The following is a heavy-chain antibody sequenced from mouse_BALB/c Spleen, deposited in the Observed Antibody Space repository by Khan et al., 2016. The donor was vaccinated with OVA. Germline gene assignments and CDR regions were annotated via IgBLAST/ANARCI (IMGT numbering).Heavy chain of an antibody. D-gene: IGHD2-3*01. CDR3: ARGDGYYVYFDY. V-gene: IGHV1-77*01. Sequence: QVQLKESGPELVKPGASVKMSCKASGYTFTYYVITWVKQRTGQGLEWLGEIYPGSDNAYYNDRFTGKTTLTADKSSNTTHMQLSSLTSEDSAVYFCARGDGYYVYFDYWGQGTTLTVSS. CDR1: GYTFTYYV. CDR2: IYPGSDNA. J-gene: IGHJ2*01.